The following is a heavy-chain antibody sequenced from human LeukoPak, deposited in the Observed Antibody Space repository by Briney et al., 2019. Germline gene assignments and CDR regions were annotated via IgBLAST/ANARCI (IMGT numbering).Heavy chain of an antibody. V-gene: IGHV3-72*01. CDR1: GFTFSSCA. J-gene: IGHJ4*02. CDR3: ARVSYYYGSGSFDY. CDR2: TRNKANSYTT. D-gene: IGHD3-10*01. Sequence: GRSLRLSCAASGFTFSSCAMHWVRQAPGKGLEWVGRTRNKANSYTTEYAASVKGRFTISRDDSKNSLYLQMNSLKTEDTAVYYCARVSYYYGSGSFDYWGQGTLVTVSS.